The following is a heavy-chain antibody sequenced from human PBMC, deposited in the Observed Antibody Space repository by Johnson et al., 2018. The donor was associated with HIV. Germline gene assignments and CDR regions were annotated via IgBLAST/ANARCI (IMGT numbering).Heavy chain of an antibody. Sequence: VQLVESGGGLVQPGGSLRLSCAASGFTFSNYAMNWVRQAPGKGLEWVSSIGYSASDTYYADSVKGRFTISRDNSNNRLYLQMNSLKTEDTAVYYCTRVSFGEGAFDIWGHGTMVTVSS. CDR2: IGYSASDT. D-gene: IGHD3-10*01. CDR1: GFTFSNYA. CDR3: TRVSFGEGAFDI. V-gene: IGHV3-23*04. J-gene: IGHJ3*02.